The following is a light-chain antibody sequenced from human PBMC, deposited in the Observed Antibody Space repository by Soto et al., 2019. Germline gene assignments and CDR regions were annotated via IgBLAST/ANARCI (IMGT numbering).Light chain of an antibody. J-gene: IGKJ2*01. CDR2: KAS. CDR3: QQYSSHSPYT. CDR1: QSISSW. Sequence: DIQMTQSPSTLSASVGDRVTITCRASQSISSWLAWYQQKPEKAPKLLIYKASSLQRGVPSRFSGSGSETEFTLTISSLQPDDFATYYCQQYSSHSPYTFGQGTKLEIK. V-gene: IGKV1-5*03.